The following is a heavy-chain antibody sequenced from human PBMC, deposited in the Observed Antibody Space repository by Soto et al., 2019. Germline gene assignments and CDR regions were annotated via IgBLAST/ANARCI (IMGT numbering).Heavy chain of an antibody. J-gene: IGHJ5*02. CDR1: GGSISSGGYY. D-gene: IGHD4-17*01. CDR3: AREGYGDYVDWFDP. V-gene: IGHV4-31*03. Sequence: SETLSLTCTVSGGSISSGGYYWSWIRQHPGKGLEWIGYIYYSGSTYYNPSLKSRVTISVDTSKNQFSLKLSSVTAADTAVYYCAREGYGDYVDWFDPWGQGTPVTVSS. CDR2: IYYSGST.